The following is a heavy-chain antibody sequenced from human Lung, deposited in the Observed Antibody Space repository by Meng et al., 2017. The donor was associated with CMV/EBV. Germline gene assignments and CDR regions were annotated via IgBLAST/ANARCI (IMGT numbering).Heavy chain of an antibody. D-gene: IGHD6-19*01. J-gene: IGHJ4*02. V-gene: IGHV4-4*02. CDR1: GGSISSSNW. CDR3: ASFPPPGKQWLVTDY. Sequence: VTLQTRGPRLVKLSGIWSLTCAGSGGSISSSNWWSWVRQPPGKGLEWIGEIYHSGSTNYNPSLKSRVTISVDKSKNQFSLKLSSVTAADTAVYYCASFPPPGKQWLVTDYWGQGTLVTVSS. CDR2: IYHSGST.